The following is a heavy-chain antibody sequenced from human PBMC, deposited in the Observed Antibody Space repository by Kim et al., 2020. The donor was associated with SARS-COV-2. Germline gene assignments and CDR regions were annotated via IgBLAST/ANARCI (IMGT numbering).Heavy chain of an antibody. Sequence: APVKGRFTISRDDSKNTLYLQMNSLKTEDTAVYYCTLLGITGSYEYYFDYWGQGTLVTVSS. V-gene: IGHV3-15*01. J-gene: IGHJ4*02. CDR3: TLLGITGSYEYYFDY. D-gene: IGHD1-20*01.